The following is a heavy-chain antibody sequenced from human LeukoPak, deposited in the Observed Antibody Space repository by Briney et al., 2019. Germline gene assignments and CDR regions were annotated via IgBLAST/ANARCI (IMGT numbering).Heavy chain of an antibody. CDR2: IYHSETT. V-gene: IGHV4-30-2*06. Sequence: SETLSLTCTVSGGSISRGGYFWIWLRQSPGQGLEWVGYIYHSETTDYNTSLNSRITISVDRSKNQISLKLSSVNAADTAVYYCARGKWYFDLWGRGTLVTVSS. J-gene: IGHJ2*01. CDR1: GGSISRGGYF. CDR3: ARGKWYFDL.